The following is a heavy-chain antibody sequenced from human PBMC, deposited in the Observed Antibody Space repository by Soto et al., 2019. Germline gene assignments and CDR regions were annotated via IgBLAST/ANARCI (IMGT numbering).Heavy chain of an antibody. Sequence: QITLKESGPTVVKPTQTLTLTCTFSGFSLSTSGVGVGWIRQPPGKALEWLALIYWDDTKRYSPSLKSRLAITKDTSKNQVVLTMTNMDPVDTATYFCAHGPFIGRYFDWFLDYWGQGTLVTVSS. V-gene: IGHV2-5*02. D-gene: IGHD3-9*01. CDR1: GFSLSTSGVG. J-gene: IGHJ4*02. CDR3: AHGPFIGRYFDWFLDY. CDR2: IYWDDTK.